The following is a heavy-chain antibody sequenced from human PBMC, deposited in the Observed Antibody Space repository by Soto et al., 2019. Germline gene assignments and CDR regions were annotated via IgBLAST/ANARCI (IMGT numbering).Heavy chain of an antibody. Sequence: ASVKVSCKASGGTFSSYAISWVRQAPGQGLEWMGGIIPIFGTANYAQKFQGRVTITADRSTSTAYMELSSLRSEDTAVYYCAREGYNNNWFDPWGQGTLVTVSS. D-gene: IGHD5-12*01. J-gene: IGHJ5*02. CDR2: IIPIFGTA. CDR1: GGTFSSYA. V-gene: IGHV1-69*06. CDR3: AREGYNNNWFDP.